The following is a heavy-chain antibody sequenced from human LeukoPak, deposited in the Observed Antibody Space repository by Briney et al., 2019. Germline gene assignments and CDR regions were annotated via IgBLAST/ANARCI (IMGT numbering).Heavy chain of an antibody. V-gene: IGHV4-59*12. J-gene: IGHJ4*02. CDR1: GGSISSYY. CDR3: ARDPWGWFGEGGFDY. CDR2: IYYSGST. Sequence: SETLSLTCTVSGGSISSYYWRWIRQPPGKGLEWIGYIYYSGSTNYNPSLKSRVTISVDTSKNQFSLKRSSVTAADTAVYYCARDPWGWFGEGGFDYWGQGTLVTVSS. D-gene: IGHD3-10*01.